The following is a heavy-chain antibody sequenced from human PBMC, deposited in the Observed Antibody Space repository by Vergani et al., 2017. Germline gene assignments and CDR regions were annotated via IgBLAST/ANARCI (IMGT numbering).Heavy chain of an antibody. V-gene: IGHV4-34*01. J-gene: IGHJ3*02. CDR2: INHSGST. CDR3: ARGYSSGWYGSNRGAFDI. D-gene: IGHD6-19*01. CDR1: GGSFSGYY. Sequence: QVQLQQWGAGLLKPSETLSLTCAVHGGSFSGYYWSWIRQPPGKGLEWIGEINHSGSTNYNPSLKSRVTISVDTSKNQFSLKLSSVTAADTAVYYCARGYSSGWYGSNRGAFDIWGQGTMVTVSS.